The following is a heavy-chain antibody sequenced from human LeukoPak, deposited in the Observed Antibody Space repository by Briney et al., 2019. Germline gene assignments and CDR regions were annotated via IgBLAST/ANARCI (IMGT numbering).Heavy chain of an antibody. J-gene: IGHJ4*02. CDR2: INHSGST. D-gene: IGHD2-2*01. V-gene: IGHV4-34*01. CDR1: GGSFSGYY. Sequence: SETLSLTCAVYGGSFSGYYWSWIRQPPGKRLEWIGEINHSGSTNYNPSLKSRVTISVDTSKNQFSLKLSSVTAADTAVYYCAGNCSSTSCPPGGFDYWGQGTLVTVSS. CDR3: AGNCSSTSCPPGGFDY.